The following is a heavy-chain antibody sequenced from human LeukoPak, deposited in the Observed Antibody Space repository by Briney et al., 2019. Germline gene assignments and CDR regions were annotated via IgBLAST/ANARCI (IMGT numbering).Heavy chain of an antibody. CDR1: GYTFTSYD. Sequence: GASVKASCKASGYTFTSYDINWVRQATGQGLEWMGWMNPNSGNTGYAQKFQGRVTMTRNTSISTAYMELSSLRSEDTAVYYCARTGYSSGWYRGGFDPWGQGTLVTVSS. D-gene: IGHD6-19*01. CDR2: MNPNSGNT. V-gene: IGHV1-8*01. J-gene: IGHJ5*02. CDR3: ARTGYSSGWYRGGFDP.